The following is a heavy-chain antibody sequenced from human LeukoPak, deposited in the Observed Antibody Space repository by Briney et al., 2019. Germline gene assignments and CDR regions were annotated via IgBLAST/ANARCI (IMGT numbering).Heavy chain of an antibody. J-gene: IGHJ4*02. V-gene: IGHV1-46*01. CDR1: GYTFTSYY. Sequence: ASVTVSCKASGYTFTSYYMHWVRQAPGQGLEWMGIINPSGGSTSYAQKFQGRVTMTRDTSTSTVYMELSSLRSEDTAVYYCARDPSVTTPGRYFDYWGQGTLVTVSS. CDR3: ARDPSVTTPGRYFDY. D-gene: IGHD4-17*01. CDR2: INPSGGST.